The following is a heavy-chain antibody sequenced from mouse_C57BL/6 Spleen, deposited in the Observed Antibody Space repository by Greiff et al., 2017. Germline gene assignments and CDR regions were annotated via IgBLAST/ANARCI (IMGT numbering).Heavy chain of an antibody. J-gene: IGHJ2*01. CDR3: ARKDTTRYFNY. CDR1: GFTFSDYY. Sequence: EVKLMESEGGLVQPGSSMKLSCTASGFTFSDYYMAWVRQVPEKGLEWVANINYDGSSTYYLDSLKSRFIISRDNAKNILYLQMSSLKSEDTATYYCARKDTTRYFNYWGQGTTLTVSS. D-gene: IGHD2-12*01. V-gene: IGHV5-16*01. CDR2: INYDGSST.